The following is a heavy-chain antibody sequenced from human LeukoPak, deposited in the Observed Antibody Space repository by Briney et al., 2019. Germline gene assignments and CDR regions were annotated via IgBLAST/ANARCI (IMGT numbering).Heavy chain of an antibody. D-gene: IGHD6-13*01. Sequence: SETLSLTCTVSGYSISSGYYWGWIRQPPGKGLEWIGSIYHSGSTCYNPSLKSRVTISVDTSKNQFSLKLSSVTAADTAVYYCARQTPIAAAGTLDYWGQGTLVTVSS. CDR1: GYSISSGYY. CDR3: ARQTPIAAAGTLDY. V-gene: IGHV4-38-2*02. CDR2: IYHSGST. J-gene: IGHJ4*02.